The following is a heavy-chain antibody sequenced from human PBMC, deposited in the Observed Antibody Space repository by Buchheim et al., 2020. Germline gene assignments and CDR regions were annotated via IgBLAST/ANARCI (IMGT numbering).Heavy chain of an antibody. CDR2: ISSSADNYAT. V-gene: IGHV3-73*02. Sequence: EVQLVESGGGLVEPGGSLKLSCAASGFTFSDSAMHWVRQASGKGLEWVGHISSSADNYATAYAASVRGRFTRSRDVSKNTAYLLMNSLKTEDTAVYYCTRHSSLESPFDPGGQGTL. CDR3: TRHSSLESPFDP. CDR1: GFTFSDSA. J-gene: IGHJ5*02.